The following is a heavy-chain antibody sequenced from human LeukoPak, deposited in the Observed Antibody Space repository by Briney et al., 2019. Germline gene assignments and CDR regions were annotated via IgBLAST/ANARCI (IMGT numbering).Heavy chain of an antibody. D-gene: IGHD2-2*01. CDR1: GYTFTSYY. CDR2: INPSGGST. V-gene: IGHV1-46*01. Sequence: ASVKVSCKASGYTFTSYYMHWVRQAPGQGLEWMGIINPSGGSTSYAQKFQGRVTMTRDTSTSTVYMALSSLRSEDTAVYYCARVAAAIFGYYYYGMDVWGQGTTVTVSS. CDR3: ARVAAAIFGYYYYGMDV. J-gene: IGHJ6*02.